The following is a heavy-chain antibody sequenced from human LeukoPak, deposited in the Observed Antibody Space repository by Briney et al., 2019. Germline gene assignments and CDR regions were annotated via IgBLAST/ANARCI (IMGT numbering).Heavy chain of an antibody. V-gene: IGHV3-21*04. D-gene: IGHD3-3*01. CDR3: SRDRITIFGVVES. CDR1: GFTFSSYS. J-gene: IGHJ5*01. CDR2: ISSSSSYI. Sequence: EGSLRLSCAASGFTFSSYSMNWVRQAPGKGLEWVSSISSSSSYIYYADSVKGRFTISRDNAKNSLYLQMNSLRAEDTAVYYCSRDRITIFGVVESWGQGTLVTVSS.